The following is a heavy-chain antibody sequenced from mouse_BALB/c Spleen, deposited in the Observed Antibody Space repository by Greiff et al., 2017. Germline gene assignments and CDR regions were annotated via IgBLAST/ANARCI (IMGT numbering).Heavy chain of an antibody. Sequence: EVKLVESGGGLVQPGGSLKLSCAASGFTFSSYGMSWVRQTPDKRLELVATINSNGGSTYYPDSVKGRFTISRDNAKNTLYLQMSSLKSEDTAMYYCARDRGSLLPYFDVWGAGTTVTVSS. CDR3: ARDRGSLLPYFDV. D-gene: IGHD2-1*01. V-gene: IGHV5-6-3*01. CDR1: GFTFSSYG. CDR2: INSNGGST. J-gene: IGHJ1*01.